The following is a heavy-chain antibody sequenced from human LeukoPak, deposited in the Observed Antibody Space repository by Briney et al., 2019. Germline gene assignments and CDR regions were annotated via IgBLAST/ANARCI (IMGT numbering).Heavy chain of an antibody. Sequence: PSETPSLTCTVSGSSISSNYYWGWIRQPPGKGLEWIGSIFHIGITYYNPSLKNRATISVDTSKNHFSLKLTAMTAADTAVYYCDVGILRGPDYWGQGTLVTVSS. CDR1: GSSISSNYY. CDR2: IFHIGIT. CDR3: DVGILRGPDY. J-gene: IGHJ4*02. D-gene: IGHD1-26*01. V-gene: IGHV4-38-2*02.